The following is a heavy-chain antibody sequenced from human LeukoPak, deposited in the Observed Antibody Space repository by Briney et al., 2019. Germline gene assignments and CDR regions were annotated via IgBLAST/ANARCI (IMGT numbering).Heavy chain of an antibody. CDR3: ARWDFDY. V-gene: IGHV3-33*01. CDR1: GFIFNDHG. J-gene: IGHJ4*02. CDR2: VWYDGTIK. Sequence: GTSLRLSCAASGFIFNDHGMQWVRQAPGKGLEWVAIVWYDGTIKYYTDSMKGRFTISRDNSKNTLYLEMNSLRAEDTAVYYCARWDFDYWGQGTLVTVSS.